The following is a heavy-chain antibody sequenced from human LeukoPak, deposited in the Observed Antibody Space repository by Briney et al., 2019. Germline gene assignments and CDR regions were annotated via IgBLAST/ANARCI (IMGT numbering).Heavy chain of an antibody. Sequence: GGSLRLSCAASGFTFSSYAMTWVRQAPGKGLEWVSYISSSGSTIYYADSVKGRFTISRDNAKNSLYLQMNSLRAEDTAVYYCASEYYYDSNGCMDYWGQGTLVTVSS. CDR2: ISSSGSTI. CDR1: GFTFSSYA. D-gene: IGHD3-22*01. V-gene: IGHV3-48*03. CDR3: ASEYYYDSNGCMDY. J-gene: IGHJ4*02.